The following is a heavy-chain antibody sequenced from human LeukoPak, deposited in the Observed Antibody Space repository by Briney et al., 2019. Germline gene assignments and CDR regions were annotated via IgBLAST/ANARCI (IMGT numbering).Heavy chain of an antibody. CDR2: ISGSGGST. J-gene: IGHJ4*02. Sequence: QPGGSLRLSCADSGFTFSSYAMSWVRQAPGKGLEWVSAISGSGGSTYYADSVKGRFTISRDNSKNTLYLQMNSLRAEDTAVYYCAKVPEDGYNFRPFDYWGQGTLVTVSS. V-gene: IGHV3-23*01. D-gene: IGHD5-24*01. CDR3: AKVPEDGYNFRPFDY. CDR1: GFTFSSYA.